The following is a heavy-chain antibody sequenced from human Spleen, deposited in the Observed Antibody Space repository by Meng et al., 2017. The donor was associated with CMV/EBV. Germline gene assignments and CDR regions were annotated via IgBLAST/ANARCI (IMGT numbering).Heavy chain of an antibody. J-gene: IGHJ4*02. Sequence: VQVGQSGAEVKKPGASVKVSCKASGYTFTGYYMHWVRQAPGQGLEWMGWINPNSGGTNYAQKFQGRVTMTRDTSISTAYMELSRLRSDDTAVYYCATLQTSSGWDDDYWGQGTLVTVSS. D-gene: IGHD6-19*01. V-gene: IGHV1-2*02. CDR1: GYTFTGYY. CDR2: INPNSGGT. CDR3: ATLQTSSGWDDDY.